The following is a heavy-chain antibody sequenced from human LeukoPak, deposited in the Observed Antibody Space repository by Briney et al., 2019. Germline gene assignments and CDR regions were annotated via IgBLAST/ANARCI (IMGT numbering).Heavy chain of an antibody. Sequence: GGSLRLSCAASGFTVSLNFMDWVRQAPGTGLEWVSIIHPDGVTHYSDSVKGRFTISRDNSNNILYLQMNGLRAEDTAVYSCAGGRGYIIDYWGQGTLVTVSS. D-gene: IGHD5-18*01. J-gene: IGHJ4*02. CDR2: IHPDGVT. V-gene: IGHV3-53*01. CDR1: GFTVSLNF. CDR3: AGGRGYIIDY.